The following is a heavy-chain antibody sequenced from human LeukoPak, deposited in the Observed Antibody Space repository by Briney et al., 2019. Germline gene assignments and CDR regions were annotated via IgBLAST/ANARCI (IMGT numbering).Heavy chain of an antibody. V-gene: IGHV3-53*01. CDR3: ARIPFYRTSGSYYTYFDS. CDR1: GFTVSSNY. J-gene: IGHJ4*02. D-gene: IGHD3-10*01. Sequence: GGSLRLSCAVSGFTVSSNYMGWVRQAPGRGLEWASLLYSAGNRNYADSVKGRFTISRDDSKNTVFLQMNILSAEDTAVYYCARIPFYRTSGSYYTYFDSWGQGTLVTVSS. CDR2: LYSAGNR.